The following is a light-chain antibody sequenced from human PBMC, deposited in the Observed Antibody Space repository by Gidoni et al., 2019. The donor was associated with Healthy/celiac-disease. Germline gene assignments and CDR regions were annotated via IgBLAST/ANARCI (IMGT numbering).Light chain of an antibody. Sequence: DIQMTQSPSSLSASVGDRVTITCQASQDISNYLNWYQQKPGKAPKLLIYDASNLETGVQSRFSRSGSGTDFTFTISSLQPEDIATYYCQQYDNLPPDTFGQGTKLEIK. CDR1: QDISNY. V-gene: IGKV1-33*01. CDR3: QQYDNLPPDT. J-gene: IGKJ2*01. CDR2: DAS.